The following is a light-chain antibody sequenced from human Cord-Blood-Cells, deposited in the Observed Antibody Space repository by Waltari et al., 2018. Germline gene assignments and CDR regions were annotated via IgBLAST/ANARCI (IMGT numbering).Light chain of an antibody. V-gene: IGKV1-39*01. J-gene: IGKJ4*01. CDR1: QTISSY. CDR2: AAS. CDR3: QQSYRSQALT. Sequence: IQMTQAPSSLSESVGDSVTITCRASQTISSYLNWYQQQPGKAPKLLIYAASSLQSGGPSRFSGSGAWTDFTLTISSLQPEDFATYYCQQSYRSQALTFGGGTKVEIK.